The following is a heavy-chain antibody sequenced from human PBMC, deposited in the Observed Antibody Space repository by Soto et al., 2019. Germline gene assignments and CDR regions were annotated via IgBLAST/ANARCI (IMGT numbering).Heavy chain of an antibody. D-gene: IGHD1-26*01. CDR2: IYYSGST. CDR1: GGSISSWY. J-gene: IGHJ4*02. Sequence: QVQLQESGPVLVKPSETLSLTCTVSGGSISSWYWSWIRQPPGKGLEWIGYIYYSGSTNCNPSLKSRVTISVDTSKNQFSLKLSSVTAADTAVYYCARRNGSAIDYWGQGTLVIVSS. CDR3: ARRNGSAIDY. V-gene: IGHV4-59*08.